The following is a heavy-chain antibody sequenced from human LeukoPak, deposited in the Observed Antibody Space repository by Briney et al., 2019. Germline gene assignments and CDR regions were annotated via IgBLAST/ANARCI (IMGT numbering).Heavy chain of an antibody. CDR2: IKSKTDGGTT. D-gene: IGHD1-1*01. V-gene: IGHV3-15*01. J-gene: IGHJ4*02. CDR3: TIQGNNWNDALFR. Sequence: GGSLRLSCAASGFTFSGSAMHWVRQAPGKGLEWVGRIKSKTDGGTTDYAAPVKGRFTISRDDSKNTLYLQMNSLKTEDTAVYYCTIQGNNWNDALFRWGQGTLVTVSS. CDR1: GFTFSGSA.